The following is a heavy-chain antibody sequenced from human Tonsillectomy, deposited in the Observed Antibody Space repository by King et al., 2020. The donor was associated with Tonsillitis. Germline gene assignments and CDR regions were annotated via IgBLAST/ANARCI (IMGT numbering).Heavy chain of an antibody. CDR1: GFTFTDSA. V-gene: IGHV3-73*01. CDR3: TTSPGRY. Sequence: QLVQSGGGLVQPGGSLKLSCAASGFTFTDSALHWVRQASGKGLEWVGRIRSKANSYATAYGESVEGRFTISRDDSKNTAYLQMTGLKTEDTAVYYCTTSPGRYWGQGTLVTVSS. J-gene: IGHJ4*02. CDR2: IRSKANSYAT.